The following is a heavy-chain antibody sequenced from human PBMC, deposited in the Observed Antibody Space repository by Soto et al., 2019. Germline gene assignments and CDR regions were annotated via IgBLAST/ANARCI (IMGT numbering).Heavy chain of an antibody. CDR1: GYTFTNYD. J-gene: IGHJ4*02. D-gene: IGHD3-10*01. V-gene: IGHV1-18*04. CDR3: ARDRSSSDY. CDR2: ISAYNGQT. Sequence: QVQLVQSGAEVKKPGASVKVSCKASGYTFTNYDISWVRQAPGQGLEWMGWISAYNGQTDYAQKLQGRVTMTTYTSTSTAYMELRSLSDDDTAVYYCARDRSSSDYWGQGTLVTVCS.